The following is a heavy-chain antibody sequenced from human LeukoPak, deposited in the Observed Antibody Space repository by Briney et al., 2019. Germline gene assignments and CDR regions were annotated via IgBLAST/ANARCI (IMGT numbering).Heavy chain of an antibody. J-gene: IGHJ3*02. V-gene: IGHV1-8*01. Sequence: ASVKVSCKASGYTFTSYDINWVRQATGQGLEWMGWMNPNSGNTGYAQKFQGRVTMTRNTFISTAYMELSSLRSEDTAVYYCASDYYYDSSGYPHPGPDAFDIWGQGTMVTVSS. CDR3: ASDYYYDSSGYPHPGPDAFDI. CDR1: GYTFTSYD. CDR2: MNPNSGNT. D-gene: IGHD3-22*01.